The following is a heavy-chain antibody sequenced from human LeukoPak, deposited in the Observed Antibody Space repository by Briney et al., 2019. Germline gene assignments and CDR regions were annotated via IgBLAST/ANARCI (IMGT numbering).Heavy chain of an antibody. D-gene: IGHD3/OR15-3a*01. CDR2: VYSGGLT. CDR1: GFIVGENY. Sequence: GGSLRLSCAASGFIVGENYMSWVRQAPGKGLEWVSTVYSGGLTFYADPVKGRFTISRDNSKNTLYLQMSILRAEDTAVYYCVRDRWPGLGDFWGQGTTVTVSS. J-gene: IGHJ6*02. V-gene: IGHV3-66*01. CDR3: VRDRWPGLGDF.